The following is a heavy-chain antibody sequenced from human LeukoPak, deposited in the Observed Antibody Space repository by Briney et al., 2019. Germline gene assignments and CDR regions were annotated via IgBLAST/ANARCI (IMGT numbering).Heavy chain of an antibody. J-gene: IGHJ4*02. CDR1: GFSFSSYS. CDR3: ARDAGYSSGYPLDY. D-gene: IGHD3-22*01. Sequence: PGGSLRLSCAASGFSFSSYSMNWVRQAPGKGLEWVSSISSSSSYIYYADSVKGRFTISRDNAKNSLYLQMNSLRAEDTAVYYCARDAGYSSGYPLDYWGQGTLVTVSS. V-gene: IGHV3-21*01. CDR2: ISSSSSYI.